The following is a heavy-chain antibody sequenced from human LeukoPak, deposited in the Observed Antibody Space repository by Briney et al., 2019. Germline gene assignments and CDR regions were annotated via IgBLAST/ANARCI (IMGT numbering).Heavy chain of an antibody. V-gene: IGHV4-34*01. CDR2: INHSGST. CDR3: ARSGGRYCSSTSCYVGY. J-gene: IGHJ4*02. Sequence: PSETLSLTCAVYGGSFSGYYWSWIRQPPGKGLEWIGEINHSGSTNYNPSLKSRVTISVDTSKNQFSLKLSSVTAADTAVYYCARSGGRYCSSTSCYVGYWGQGTLVTVSS. CDR1: GGSFSGYY. D-gene: IGHD2-2*01.